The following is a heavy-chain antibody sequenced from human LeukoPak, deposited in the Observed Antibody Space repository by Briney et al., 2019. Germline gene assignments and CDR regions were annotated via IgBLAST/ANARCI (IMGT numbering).Heavy chain of an antibody. D-gene: IGHD6-13*01. CDR2: MNPNSGNT. J-gene: IGHJ6*03. Sequence: GASVKVSCKASGYTFTSYDINWVRQATGQGLEWMGWMNPNSGNTGYAQKFQGRVTMTRNTSISTAYMELSSLRSEDTAVYYCARVPNSSSWQTYYYYMDVWGKGTTVTVSS. CDR3: ARVPNSSSWQTYYYYMDV. V-gene: IGHV1-8*01. CDR1: GYTFTSYD.